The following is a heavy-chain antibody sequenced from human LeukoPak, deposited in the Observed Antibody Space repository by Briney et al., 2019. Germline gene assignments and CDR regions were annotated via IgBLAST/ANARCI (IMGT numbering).Heavy chain of an antibody. CDR1: VGTFSSYA. V-gene: IGHV1-69*13. Sequence: SVKVSCKASVGTFSSYAISWVRQAPGQGLEGMGGIIPIFGTANYAQKFQGRVTITADESTSTAYMERSSLRSEDTAVYYCARGYSGSYYGYFQHWGQGTLVTVSS. J-gene: IGHJ1*01. CDR3: ARGYSGSYYGYFQH. D-gene: IGHD1-26*01. CDR2: IIPIFGTA.